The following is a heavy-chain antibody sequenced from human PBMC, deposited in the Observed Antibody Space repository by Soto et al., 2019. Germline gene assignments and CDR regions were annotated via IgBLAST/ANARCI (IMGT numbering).Heavy chain of an antibody. CDR3: ATWHLREHAYDI. CDR1: GLTVSGKTY. Sequence: DVQLVESGGGLIQPGGSLRLSCVASGLTVSGKTYMAWVRQAPGKGPEWLSGVYDLDGTYYADSVRGRFTTSIDSSRTTVYLQMRDLRAEDTALYFCATWHLREHAYDIWGQGTMVTVSS. V-gene: IGHV3-53*01. CDR2: VYDLDGT. J-gene: IGHJ3*02. D-gene: IGHD5-12*01.